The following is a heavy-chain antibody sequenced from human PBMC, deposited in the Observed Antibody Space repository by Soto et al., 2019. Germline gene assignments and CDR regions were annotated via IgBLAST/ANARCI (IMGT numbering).Heavy chain of an antibody. CDR1: VDINY. CDR3: ARVNSADMALDY. Sequence: VDINYMIWVRQAPGKGLQWVAVIYISGTTNYANSVEGRFTISRDASKNTVLLQMNNLRAEDTAIYYCARVNSADMALDYWGQGTLVTVSS. J-gene: IGHJ4*02. CDR2: IYISGTT. V-gene: IGHV3-53*01. D-gene: IGHD5-18*01.